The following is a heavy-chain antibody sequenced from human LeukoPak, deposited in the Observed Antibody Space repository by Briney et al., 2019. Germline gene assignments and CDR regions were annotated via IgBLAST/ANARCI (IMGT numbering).Heavy chain of an antibody. J-gene: IGHJ4*02. CDR1: GGSISSSSYY. Sequence: PSETLSLTCTVSGGSISSSSYYWGWIRQPPGKGLEWIGSIYYSGSTYYNPSLKSRVTISVDTSKNQFSLKLSSVTAADTAVYYCARVSPGNGVYWGQGTLVTVSS. CDR3: ARVSPGNGVY. CDR2: IYYSGST. V-gene: IGHV4-39*07. D-gene: IGHD2-8*01.